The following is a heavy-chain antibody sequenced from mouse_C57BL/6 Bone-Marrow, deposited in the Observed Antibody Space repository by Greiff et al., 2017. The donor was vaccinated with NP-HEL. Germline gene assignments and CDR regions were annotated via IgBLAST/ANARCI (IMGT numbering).Heavy chain of an antibody. V-gene: IGHV1-55*01. CDR3: AGPGHLTGTAWYFDV. CDR2: IYPGSGST. CDR1: GYTFTSYW. D-gene: IGHD4-1*01. Sequence: QVQLQQPGAELVKPGASVKMSCKASGYTFTSYWMTWVKQRPGQGLEWIGDIYPGSGSTNYNDKFKSKATLTVDTTSSTDYMQLSSLTSEDSAVYYCAGPGHLTGTAWYFDVWGTGTTVTVSS. J-gene: IGHJ1*03.